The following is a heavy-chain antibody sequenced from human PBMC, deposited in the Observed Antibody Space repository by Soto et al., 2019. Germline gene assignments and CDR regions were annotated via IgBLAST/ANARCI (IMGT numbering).Heavy chain of an antibody. V-gene: IGHV4-31*03. CDR2: IYFTGNT. CDR3: GSGDAWGVLLAY. J-gene: IGHJ4*02. D-gene: IGHD2-21*02. CDR1: GSSINSGCYY. Sequence: NPSETLSLASPVSGSSINSGCYYGNWVRLLPGRGLEWIGYIYFTGNTYYNPSLESRVTISLDTPQNQFCLELNSVSAAAPAVYYCGSGDAWGVLLAYWVQGSLVTVSS.